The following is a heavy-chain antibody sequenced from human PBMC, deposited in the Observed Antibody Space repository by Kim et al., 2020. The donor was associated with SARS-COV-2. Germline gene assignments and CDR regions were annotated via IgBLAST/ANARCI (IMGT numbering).Heavy chain of an antibody. Sequence: NPALKSRVTIAVDTSKNPFSLKLSPVTAADTAVYYCTFITMVRGVRSFDYWGQGTLVTVSS. D-gene: IGHD3-10*01. V-gene: IGHV4-39*01. CDR3: TFITMVRGVRSFDY. J-gene: IGHJ4*02.